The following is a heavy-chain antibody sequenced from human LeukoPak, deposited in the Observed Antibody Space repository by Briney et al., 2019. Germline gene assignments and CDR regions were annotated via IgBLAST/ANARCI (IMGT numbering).Heavy chain of an antibody. D-gene: IGHD6-13*01. CDR1: GYTFTGYY. Sequence: ASAKVSCKASGYTFTGYYMHWVRQAPGQGLEWMGWINPNSGGTNYAQKFQGWVTMTRDTSISTAYMELSRLRSDDTAVYYCARDYSSSWYVGSSGWFDPWGQGTLVTVSS. CDR2: INPNSGGT. CDR3: ARDYSSSWYVGSSGWFDP. J-gene: IGHJ5*02. V-gene: IGHV1-2*04.